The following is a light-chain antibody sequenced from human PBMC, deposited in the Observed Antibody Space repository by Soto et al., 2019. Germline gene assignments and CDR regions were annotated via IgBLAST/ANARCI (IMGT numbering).Light chain of an antibody. CDR1: SSNIGAGYD. CDR3: QSYDSRLSGSRV. CDR2: GND. V-gene: IGLV1-40*01. J-gene: IGLJ1*01. Sequence: QSALTQPPSVSGAPGQRVTISCTGSSSNIGAGYDVHWYQQLPGTAPKLLIYGNDNRPSGVPDRFSGSKSDTSASLAITGLQAEDVADYYCQSYDSRLSGSRVFGTGTKVTVL.